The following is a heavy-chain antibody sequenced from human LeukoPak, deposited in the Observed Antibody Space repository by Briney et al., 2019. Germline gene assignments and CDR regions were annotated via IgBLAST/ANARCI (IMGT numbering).Heavy chain of an antibody. CDR3: ASGSPAGDY. D-gene: IGHD1-26*01. Sequence: GGSLRLSCAASGFSFSSYSMNWVRQAPGKGLEWVSSISSSKSYIFYADSVMGRFTISRDNAKNSLYLEMTSLRAEDTAVYYSASGSPAGDYWGQGTLVTVSS. CDR1: GFSFSSYS. CDR2: ISSSKSYI. J-gene: IGHJ4*02. V-gene: IGHV3-21*01.